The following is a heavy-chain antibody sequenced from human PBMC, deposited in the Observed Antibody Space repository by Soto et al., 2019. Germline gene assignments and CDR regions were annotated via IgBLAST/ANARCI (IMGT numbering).Heavy chain of an antibody. J-gene: IGHJ4*01. V-gene: IGHV3-23*01. CDR3: AKARCSGNSCYVPDY. CDR2: ISGSGGSP. D-gene: IGHD2-15*01. Sequence: PGGSLRLSCAASGFTFNSYTMALVRQAPGKGLEWVSSISGSGGSPSYADSVQGRFTISRDNSGNTLSLQMNSLRAEDTATYFCAKARCSGNSCYVPDYWGHGSLVTVSS. CDR1: GFTFNSYT.